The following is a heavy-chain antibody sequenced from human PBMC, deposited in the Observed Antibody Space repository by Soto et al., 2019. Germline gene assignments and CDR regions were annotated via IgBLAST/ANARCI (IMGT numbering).Heavy chain of an antibody. D-gene: IGHD2-8*01. CDR3: AIKYWTIPSHGFDY. Sequence: ASVKVSCKASGYTFTSYAMHWVRQAPGQGLEWMGWINAGNGNTKYSQKFQGRVTITRDTSASTAYMELSSLRSEDTAVYYCAIKYWTIPSHGFDYWGQGTLVTVSS. V-gene: IGHV1-3*01. CDR1: GYTFTSYA. CDR2: INAGNGNT. J-gene: IGHJ4*02.